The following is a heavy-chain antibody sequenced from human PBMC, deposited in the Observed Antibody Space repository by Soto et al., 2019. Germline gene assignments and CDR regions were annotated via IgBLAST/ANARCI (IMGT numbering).Heavy chain of an antibody. CDR2: INPSGGST. CDR3: ARDQTRERWLQFSFDY. V-gene: IGHV1-46*01. D-gene: IGHD5-12*01. CDR1: GYTFTSYY. J-gene: IGHJ4*02. Sequence: ASVKVSCKASGYTFTSYYMHWVRQAPGQGLEWMGIINPSGGSTSYAQKLQGRVTMTRDTSTSTVYMELSSLRSEDTAVYYCARDQTRERWLQFSFDYWGQGTLVTVSS.